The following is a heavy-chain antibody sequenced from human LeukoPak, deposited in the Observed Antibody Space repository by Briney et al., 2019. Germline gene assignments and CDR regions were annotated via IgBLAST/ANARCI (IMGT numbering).Heavy chain of an antibody. D-gene: IGHD4-17*01. CDR2: MIPNSGNT. Sequence: ASVKVSCKASGYTFTSYDINWVRQATGQGLEWMGWMIPNSGNTGYAQKFQGRVTMTRNTSISTAYMELSSLRSEDTAVYYCAQVDDYGDYLDYWGQGTLVTVSS. CDR3: AQVDDYGDYLDY. CDR1: GYTFTSYD. V-gene: IGHV1-8*01. J-gene: IGHJ4*02.